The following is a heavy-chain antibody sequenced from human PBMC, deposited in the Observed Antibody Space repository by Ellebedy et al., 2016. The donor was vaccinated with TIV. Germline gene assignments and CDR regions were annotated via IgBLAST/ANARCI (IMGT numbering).Heavy chain of an antibody. Sequence: GESLKISXAASGFTFSSYSMNWVRQAPGKGLEWVSYISSSSSTIYYADSVKGRFTISRDNAKNSLYLQMNSLRAEDTAVYYCARERGDSFDYWGQGTLVTVSS. J-gene: IGHJ4*02. CDR2: ISSSSSTI. D-gene: IGHD3-16*01. V-gene: IGHV3-48*04. CDR3: ARERGDSFDY. CDR1: GFTFSSYS.